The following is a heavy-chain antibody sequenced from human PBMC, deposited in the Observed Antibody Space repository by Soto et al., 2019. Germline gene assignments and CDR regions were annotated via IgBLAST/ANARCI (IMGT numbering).Heavy chain of an antibody. CDR3: TTGDSSGSQQTYYYGMDV. D-gene: IGHD3-10*01. J-gene: IGHJ6*02. V-gene: IGHV3-15*01. CDR2: IKSKTDGGTT. CDR1: GFTFSNAW. Sequence: GGSLRLSCAASGFTFSNAWMSWVRQAPGKGLEWVGRIKSKTDGGTTDYAAPVKGRFTISRDDSKNTLYLQMNSLKTEVTAVYYCTTGDSSGSQQTYYYGMDVWGQGTTVTVSS.